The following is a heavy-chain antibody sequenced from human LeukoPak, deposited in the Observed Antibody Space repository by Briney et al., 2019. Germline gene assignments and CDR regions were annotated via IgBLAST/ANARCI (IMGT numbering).Heavy chain of an antibody. D-gene: IGHD6-19*01. Sequence: GGSLRLSCAASGFTFSSYAMSWVRQAPGKGLEWVSAISGSGGSTYYADSVKGRFTISRDNSKNTLYLQMNSLRAEDTAVYYCAKDGSGWLRGNNAFDIWGQGTMVTVSS. CDR2: ISGSGGST. J-gene: IGHJ3*02. V-gene: IGHV3-23*01. CDR1: GFTFSSYA. CDR3: AKDGSGWLRGNNAFDI.